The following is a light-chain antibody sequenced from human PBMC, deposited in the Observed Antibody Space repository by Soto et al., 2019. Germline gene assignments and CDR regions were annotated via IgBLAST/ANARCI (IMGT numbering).Light chain of an antibody. CDR1: QSVSSN. CDR3: QQYNSWPPHT. V-gene: IGKV3-15*01. J-gene: IGKJ4*02. CDR2: GAS. Sequence: EIVMTQSPATLSVSPGESATLSCRASQSVSSNLAWYQQKPGQPPRLLVYGASNRATGLPARFSGRGSGTESTLTISSLQSQASEVYYCQQYNSWPPHTFGGGTKVEIK.